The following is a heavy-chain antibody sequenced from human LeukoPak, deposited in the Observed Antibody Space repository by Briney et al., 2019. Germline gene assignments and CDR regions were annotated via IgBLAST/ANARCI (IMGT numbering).Heavy chain of an antibody. CDR2: IFLDDSDT. J-gene: IGHJ4*02. CDR1: GYSFTSYW. Sequence: GESLKISCKGSGYSFTSYWIGWVRQVPGKGLEYMGIIFLDDSDTRYSPSFQGRVTISADKSISTAYLQWSSLKASDTAIYYCARTDYEIMTGYYPLDYWGQGTLVTVSS. V-gene: IGHV5-51*01. CDR3: ARTDYEIMTGYYPLDY. D-gene: IGHD3-9*01.